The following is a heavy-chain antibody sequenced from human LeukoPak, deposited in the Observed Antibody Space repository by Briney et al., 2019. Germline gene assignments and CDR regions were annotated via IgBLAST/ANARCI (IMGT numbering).Heavy chain of an antibody. CDR3: ARGTDYYGSGSYYTPSFWFDP. J-gene: IGHJ5*02. V-gene: IGHV4-34*01. CDR2: INLSGSN. CDR1: GGSFSGYY. D-gene: IGHD3-10*01. Sequence: SETLSLTCAVYGGSFSGYYWSWLRQPPGKGLEWIGEINLSGSNNYNPSLKSRVTISVDTSKNQCSLKLSSVTAADTAVYYCARGTDYYGSGSYYTPSFWFDPWGQGTLVTVSS.